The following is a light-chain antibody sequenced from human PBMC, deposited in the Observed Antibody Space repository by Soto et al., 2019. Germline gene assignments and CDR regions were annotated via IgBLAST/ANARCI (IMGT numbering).Light chain of an antibody. J-gene: IGKJ1*01. CDR3: QQYNTYSWT. CDR2: AAS. V-gene: IGKV1-5*01. Sequence: DIQITQSPSSLSASVGDRVTITCRAGQSISTWLAWYQQKPGQAPKLLISAASNLESGVPSRFSGSGSGTEFTLTISGLQPDDFATYYCQQYNTYSWTFGQGTKVDIK. CDR1: QSISTW.